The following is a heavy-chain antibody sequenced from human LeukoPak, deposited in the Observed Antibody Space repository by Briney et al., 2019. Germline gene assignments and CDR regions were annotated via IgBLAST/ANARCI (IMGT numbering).Heavy chain of an antibody. V-gene: IGHV3-21*04. CDR2: ISSSSSHI. CDR3: AKALGYCSGGSCYLFDY. J-gene: IGHJ4*02. CDR1: GFTFSSYG. Sequence: GGSLRLSCAASGFTFSSYGMNWVRQAPGKGLEWVSSISSSSSHIYYADSVKGRFTISRDNAKNSLYLQMNSLRAEDTAVYYCAKALGYCSGGSCYLFDYWGQGTLVTVSS. D-gene: IGHD2-15*01.